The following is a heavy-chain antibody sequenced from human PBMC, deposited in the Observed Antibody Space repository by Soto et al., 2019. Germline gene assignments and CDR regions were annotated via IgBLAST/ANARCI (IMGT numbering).Heavy chain of an antibody. Sequence: ASVKVSCKASGYTFTSYGISWVRQAPGQGLEWMGWISAYNGNTNYAQKLQGRVTMTTDTSTSTAYMELRSLRSDDTAVYYCARSYCSSTSCYLLYYFDYWGQGTLVTVSS. CDR1: GYTFTSYG. CDR2: ISAYNGNT. V-gene: IGHV1-18*01. J-gene: IGHJ4*02. D-gene: IGHD2-2*01. CDR3: ARSYCSSTSCYLLYYFDY.